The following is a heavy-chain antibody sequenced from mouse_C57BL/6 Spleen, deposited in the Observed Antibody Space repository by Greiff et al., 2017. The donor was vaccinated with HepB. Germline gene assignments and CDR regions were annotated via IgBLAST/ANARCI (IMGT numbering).Heavy chain of an antibody. CDR1: GYAFTSSW. D-gene: IGHD2-13*01. CDR2: IYPGDGDT. CDR3: ARSGGDYDFDY. V-gene: IGHV1-82*01. Sequence: VKLMESGPELVKPGASVKISCKASGYAFTSSWMNWVKQRPGKGLEWIGRIYPGDGDTNYNEKFKGKATLTADKSSSTAYMHLSSLTSEDSAVYFCARSGGDYDFDYWGQGTTLTVSS. J-gene: IGHJ2*01.